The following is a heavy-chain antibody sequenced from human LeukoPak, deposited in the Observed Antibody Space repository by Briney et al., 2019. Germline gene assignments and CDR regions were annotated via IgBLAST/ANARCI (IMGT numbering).Heavy chain of an antibody. CDR2: ISYDGSNK. V-gene: IGHV3-30*03. CDR1: GFTFSSYG. Sequence: GGSLRLSCAASGFTFSSYGMHWVRQAPGKGLEWVAVISYDGSNKYYADSVKGRFTISRDNSKNTLYLQMTSLRADDTGVYYCVRWDHSSNWHYNYWGQGTLVTASS. CDR3: VRWDHSSNWHYNY. D-gene: IGHD6-13*01. J-gene: IGHJ4*02.